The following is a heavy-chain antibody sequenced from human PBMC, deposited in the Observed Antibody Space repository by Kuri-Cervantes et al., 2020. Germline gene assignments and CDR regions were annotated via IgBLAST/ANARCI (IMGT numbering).Heavy chain of an antibody. Sequence: GGSLRLSCAASGFTFSSYAMHWVRQAPGKGLEWVAVIWYDGSNKYYADSVKGRFTISRDNSKNTLYLQMNSLRAEDTAVYYCARDRAAAADPEVYYFDYWGQGTLVTVSS. J-gene: IGHJ4*02. CDR2: IWYDGSNK. CDR1: GFTFSSYA. V-gene: IGHV3-33*08. CDR3: ARDRAAAADPEVYYFDY. D-gene: IGHD6-13*01.